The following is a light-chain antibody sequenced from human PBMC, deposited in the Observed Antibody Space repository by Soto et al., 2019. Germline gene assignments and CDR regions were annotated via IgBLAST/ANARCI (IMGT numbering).Light chain of an antibody. CDR2: AAS. CDR3: QKYTNVPA. Sequence: DLQMTQSPSSLSASVGDRVIITCRASQGISNYLAWYQQIPGKVPKLLISAASTLQSGVPSRFSGSGSGTDFTLTISSLQPEDVATYYCQKYTNVPAFGGGTKVEIK. CDR1: QGISNY. V-gene: IGKV1-27*01. J-gene: IGKJ4*01.